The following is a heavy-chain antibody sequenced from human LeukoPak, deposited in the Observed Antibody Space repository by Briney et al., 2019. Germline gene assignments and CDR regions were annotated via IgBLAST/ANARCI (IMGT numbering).Heavy chain of an antibody. J-gene: IGHJ6*03. CDR2: INHSGST. D-gene: IGHD3-16*01. CDR1: GGSFSGYY. V-gene: IGHV4-34*01. CDR3: ARGRWGTLNYMDV. Sequence: SETLSLTCAVYGGSFSGYYWSWIRQPPGKGREWIGEINHSGSTNYNPSLKSRVTISVDTSKNQFSLKLSSVTAADTAVYYCARGRWGTLNYMDVWGKGTTVTVSS.